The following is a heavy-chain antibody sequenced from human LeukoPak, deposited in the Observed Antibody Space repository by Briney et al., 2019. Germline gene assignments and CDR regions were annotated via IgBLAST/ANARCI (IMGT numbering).Heavy chain of an antibody. CDR3: ARKYYFGSGSYSFYFDY. CDR1: GFTFSNYG. D-gene: IGHD3-10*01. J-gene: IGHJ4*02. Sequence: GGSLRLSCAASGFTFSNYGMHWVRQAPGKGLEWVALISYAGSNKYYADSVKGRFTISRDNSKNTLYLQMNSLSTEDTAVYYCARKYYFGSGSYSFYFDYWGQGTLVTVSS. CDR2: ISYAGSNK. V-gene: IGHV3-30*03.